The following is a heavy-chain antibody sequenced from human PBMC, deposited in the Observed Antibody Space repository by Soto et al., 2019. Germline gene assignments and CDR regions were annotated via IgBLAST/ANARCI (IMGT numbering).Heavy chain of an antibody. CDR3: AKEPYIVVVPAATNGFDP. Sequence: EVQLLESGGGLVQPGGSLRLSCAASGFTFSSYAMSWVRQAPGKGLEWVSAISGSGGSTYYADSVKGRFTISRDNSKNTLYLQMNSLRAEDTAVYYCAKEPYIVVVPAATNGFDPWGQGTLVTGSS. V-gene: IGHV3-23*01. CDR1: GFTFSSYA. J-gene: IGHJ5*02. D-gene: IGHD2-2*01. CDR2: ISGSGGST.